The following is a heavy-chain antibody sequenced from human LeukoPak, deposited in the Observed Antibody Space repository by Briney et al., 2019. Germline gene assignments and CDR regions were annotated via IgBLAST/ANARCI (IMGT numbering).Heavy chain of an antibody. CDR1: GGSISSGSYY. V-gene: IGHV4-61*02. CDR2: IYTSGSA. J-gene: IGHJ4*02. D-gene: IGHD1-14*01. Sequence: SETLSLTCTVSGGSISSGSYYWSWIRQPAGEGLEWIGRIYTSGSANYNPSLKSRVTISVDTSKNQFSLKLSSVTAADTAVYYCATDSTGYYFDYWGQGTLVTVSS. CDR3: ATDSTGYYFDY.